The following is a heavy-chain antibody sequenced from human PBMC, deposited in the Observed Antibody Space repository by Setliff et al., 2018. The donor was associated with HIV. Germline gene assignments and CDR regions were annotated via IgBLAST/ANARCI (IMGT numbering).Heavy chain of an antibody. CDR2: FDPQDGET. CDR3: ARDWISGHFFVDF. D-gene: IGHD2-2*03. Sequence: GASVKVSCKVYGYTLSELSIHWVRQAPGKGLEWMGYFDPQDGETVYAQKFQGRVTLSTDTSTSTVYMELRSLTSDDTAVYYCARDWISGHFFVDFWGQGTLVTVSS. V-gene: IGHV1-24*01. CDR1: GYTLSELS. J-gene: IGHJ4*02.